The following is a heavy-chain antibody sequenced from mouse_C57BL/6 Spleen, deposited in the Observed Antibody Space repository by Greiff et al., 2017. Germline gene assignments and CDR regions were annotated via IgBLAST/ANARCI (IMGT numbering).Heavy chain of an antibody. CDR3: ARAAYYYGSRGWYFDV. V-gene: IGHV5-4*03. J-gene: IGHJ1*03. CDR1: GFTFSSYA. D-gene: IGHD1-1*01. Sequence: EVKVVESGGGLVKPGGSLKLSCAASGFTFSSYAMSWVRQTPEKRLEWVATISDGGSYTYYPDNVKGRFTISRDNAKNNLYLQMSHLKSEDTAMYYCARAAYYYGSRGWYFDVWGTGTTVTVSS. CDR2: ISDGGSYT.